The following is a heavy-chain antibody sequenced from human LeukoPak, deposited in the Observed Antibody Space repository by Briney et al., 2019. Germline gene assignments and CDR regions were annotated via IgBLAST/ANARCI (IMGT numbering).Heavy chain of an antibody. Sequence: SETLSLTCTVSGGSISSYHWSWIRQPPGKGLEWIGYIYYSGSTNYNPSLKSRVTISVDTSKNQFSLKLSSVTAADTAVYYCARDTWLWFGELTGNDAFDIWGQGTMVTVSS. J-gene: IGHJ3*02. CDR2: IYYSGST. CDR1: GGSISSYH. CDR3: ARDTWLWFGELTGNDAFDI. V-gene: IGHV4-59*01. D-gene: IGHD3-10*01.